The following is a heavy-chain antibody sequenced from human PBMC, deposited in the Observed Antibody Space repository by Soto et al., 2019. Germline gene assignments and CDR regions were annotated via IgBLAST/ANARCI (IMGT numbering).Heavy chain of an antibody. J-gene: IGHJ6*03. Sequence: GESLKISCKGSGYSFTSYWIGWVRQMPGKGLEWMGIIYPGDSDTRYSPSFQGQVTISADKSISTAYLQWSSLKASDTAMYYCARSGGGYYDILTGYPHSGYYYYMGVWGKGTTVTVSS. D-gene: IGHD3-9*01. CDR3: ARSGGGYYDILTGYPHSGYYYYMGV. CDR1: GYSFTSYW. V-gene: IGHV5-51*01. CDR2: IYPGDSDT.